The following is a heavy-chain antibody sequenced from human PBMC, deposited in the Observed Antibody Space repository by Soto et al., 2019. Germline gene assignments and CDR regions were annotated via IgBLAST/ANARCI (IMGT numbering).Heavy chain of an antibody. Sequence: QVQLVQSGAEVKKPGSSVTVSCKASGGTFSSYTISWVRQAPGQGLEWMAGISPIFGTPIYAQKFQDRVTITADDPTMTAYMEMNRLTSEDTAVSYCSRVGVGSRMSLDYWGKGNLVTISS. D-gene: IGHD1-26*01. CDR3: SRVGVGSRMSLDY. J-gene: IGHJ4*02. V-gene: IGHV1-69*01. CDR2: ISPIFGTP. CDR1: GGTFSSYT.